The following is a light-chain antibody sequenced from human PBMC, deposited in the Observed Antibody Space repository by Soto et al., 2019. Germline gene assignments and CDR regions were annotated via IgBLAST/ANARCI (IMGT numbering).Light chain of an antibody. J-gene: IGKJ1*01. V-gene: IGKV3-20*01. Sequence: EFVLTQSPGTLSLSPGERATLSCRASRSVSSSDLAWYQQKPGQAPRLLIYSASSRATGIPDRFSGSGSGTDFTLTISRLEPEDFAVYYCHHYGSSPTFGQGTKVDIK. CDR2: SAS. CDR1: RSVSSSD. CDR3: HHYGSSPT.